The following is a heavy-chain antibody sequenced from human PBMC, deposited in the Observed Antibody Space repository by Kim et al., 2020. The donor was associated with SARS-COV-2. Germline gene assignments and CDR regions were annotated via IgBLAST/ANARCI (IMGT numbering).Heavy chain of an antibody. Sequence: SETLSLTCTVSADSFTRFYCCWVRQPPGKGLEWIGYINHTGITTYNPSLHSRATLSLDTSKAQFSLTLTSVTAADTAVYFCATAPRGR. CDR1: ADSFTRFY. CDR3: ATAP. V-gene: IGHV4-59*12. J-gene: IGHJ2*01. CDR2: INHTGIT.